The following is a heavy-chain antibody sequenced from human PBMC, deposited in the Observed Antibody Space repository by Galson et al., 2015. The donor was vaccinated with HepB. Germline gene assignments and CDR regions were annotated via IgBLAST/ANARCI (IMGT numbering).Heavy chain of an antibody. D-gene: IGHD7-27*01. V-gene: IGHV2-5*01. CDR3: ARSRKLGMNFDY. CDR2: IYWNDDK. CDR1: GFSLSTSGVA. Sequence: PALVKPTQTLTLTCTFSGFSLSTSGVAVGWIRQPPGKALEWLALIYWNDDKRYSPSLKSRVTITKDTSKNQVVLTLTNMDPMDTGTYYCARSRKLGMNFDYWGQGTLVTVSS. J-gene: IGHJ4*02.